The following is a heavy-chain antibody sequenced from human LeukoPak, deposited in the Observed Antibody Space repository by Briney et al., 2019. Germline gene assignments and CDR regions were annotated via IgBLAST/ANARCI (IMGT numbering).Heavy chain of an antibody. CDR3: ARVRNSGFRYVDS. CDR2: ISYDGSNK. J-gene: IGHJ4*02. D-gene: IGHD5-12*01. V-gene: IGHV3-30*04. CDR1: GFTFSSYA. Sequence: PGGSLRLSCAASGFTFSSYAMHWVRQAPGKGLEWVAVISYDGSNKYYADSVKGRFTISRDNSKNTLYLQMNSLRSDDTAVYYCARVRNSGFRYVDSWGQGTLVAVSS.